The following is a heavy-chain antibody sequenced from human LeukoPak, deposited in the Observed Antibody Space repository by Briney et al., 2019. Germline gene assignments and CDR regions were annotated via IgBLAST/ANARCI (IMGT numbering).Heavy chain of an antibody. Sequence: SETLSLTCTVSGGSISSYYWSWIRQPPGKGLEWIGYIYTSGSTNYNPSLKSRVTISVDTSKNQFPLKLSSVTAVDTAVYYCARVSYGYRLNPLDYWGQGTLVTVSS. D-gene: IGHD5-18*01. CDR1: GGSISSYY. CDR2: IYTSGST. V-gene: IGHV4-4*09. J-gene: IGHJ4*02. CDR3: ARVSYGYRLNPLDY.